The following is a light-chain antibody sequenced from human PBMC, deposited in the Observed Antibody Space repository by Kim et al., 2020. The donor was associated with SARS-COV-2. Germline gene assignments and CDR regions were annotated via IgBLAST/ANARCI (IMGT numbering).Light chain of an antibody. CDR3: QSCDSSLSGSYV. CDR2: GNS. V-gene: IGLV1-40*01. Sequence: VASTCHGSSSKNGAGYDVHGYKQLPGTAPKLLIYGNSDWPSGVPDRFSGSKSGTSASLAITGIQAEDEADYYCQSCDSSLSGSYVFGTGTKVTVL. CDR1: SSKNGAGYD. J-gene: IGLJ1*01.